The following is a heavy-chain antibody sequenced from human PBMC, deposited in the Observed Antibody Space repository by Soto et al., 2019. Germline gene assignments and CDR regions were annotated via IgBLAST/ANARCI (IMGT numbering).Heavy chain of an antibody. D-gene: IGHD6-13*01. CDR3: AKGGYSSSWYAYYYYYYGMDV. CDR1: GFTFSSYG. J-gene: IGHJ6*02. CDR2: ISYDGSNK. V-gene: IGHV3-30*18. Sequence: XGSLRLSCAASGFTFSSYGMHWVRQAPGKGLDWVAVISYDGSNKYYADSVKGRFTISRDNSKNTLYLQMNSLRAEDTAVYYCAKGGYSSSWYAYYYYYYGMDVWGQGTTVTVS.